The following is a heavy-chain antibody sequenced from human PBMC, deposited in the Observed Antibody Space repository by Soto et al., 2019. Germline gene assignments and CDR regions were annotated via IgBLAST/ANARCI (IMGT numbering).Heavy chain of an antibody. V-gene: IGHV1-2*04. J-gene: IGHJ6*03. Sequence: ASVKVSWKASGYTFSGYYMHWVRQAPGQGLERMGWINPNSGGTKYAQKFQGWVTMTTDTSISTAYMELSRLRSDDTAVYYCVRVAYVFWSASSNYNLYYMAVWGKGTTFTVSS. CDR1: GYTFSGYY. D-gene: IGHD3-3*01. CDR2: INPNSGGT. CDR3: VRVAYVFWSASSNYNLYYMAV.